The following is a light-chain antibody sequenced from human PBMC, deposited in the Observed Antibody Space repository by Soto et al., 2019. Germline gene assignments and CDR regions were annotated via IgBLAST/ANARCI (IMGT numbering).Light chain of an antibody. J-gene: IGLJ2*01. CDR3: QSYDSSLSAV. CDR2: GNS. V-gene: IGLV1-40*01. Sequence: QSVLTQPPSVSGARGQRVTISCTGSSSNIGAGYDVHWYQQLPGTAPKLLIYGNSNRPSGVPDRFSGSKSGTSASLAITGLQAEDEADYYCQSYDSSLSAVFGGGTKLTVL. CDR1: SSNIGAGYD.